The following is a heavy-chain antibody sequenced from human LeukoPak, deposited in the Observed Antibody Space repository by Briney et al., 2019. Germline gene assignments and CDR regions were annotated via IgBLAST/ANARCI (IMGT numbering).Heavy chain of an antibody. D-gene: IGHD6-19*01. Sequence: GESLKISCQGSGYSFTSYWIGWVRQVPGKGLEWMGIIYPGDSDIRYSPSFQGQVAISADKSSTTAYLQWSSLKASDTAMYYCARHVVPYSSGLTGFDYWGQGTLVTVSS. J-gene: IGHJ4*02. CDR2: IYPGDSDI. CDR1: GYSFTSYW. V-gene: IGHV5-51*01. CDR3: ARHVVPYSSGLTGFDY.